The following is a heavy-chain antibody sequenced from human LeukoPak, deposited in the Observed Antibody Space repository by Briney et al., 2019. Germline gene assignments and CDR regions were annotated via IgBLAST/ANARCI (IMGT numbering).Heavy chain of an antibody. J-gene: IGHJ4*02. CDR2: ISSTSSTT. CDR3: ARSRSGYQFDY. V-gene: IGHV3-48*01. D-gene: IGHD2-2*01. CDR1: GFTFSSFS. Sequence: GGSLRLSCAASGFTFSSFSMDWVRQAPGKGLEWLSYISSTSSTTLYTDSVKGRFTISRDNAKNSLYLQMHSLRAEDTAVYYCARSRSGYQFDYWGQGTLVTVSS.